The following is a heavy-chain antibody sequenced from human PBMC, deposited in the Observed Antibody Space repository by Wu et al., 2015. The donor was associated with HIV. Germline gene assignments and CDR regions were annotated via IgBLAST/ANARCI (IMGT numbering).Heavy chain of an antibody. J-gene: IGHJ4*03. CDR3: ARLGPPCSTATCYYNFDY. CDR1: GYTFTSYS. V-gene: IGHV1-18*01. D-gene: IGHD2-2*01. CDR2: ISPYNGNT. Sequence: QVELVQSGAEVKKSGASMKVSCKTSGYTFTSYSISWVRQAPGHGLEWMGWISPYNGNTNYAQKFQGRVTMTTDTSTRTAYMELRSLKSDDTAVYYCARLGPPCSTATCYYNFDYWGRG.